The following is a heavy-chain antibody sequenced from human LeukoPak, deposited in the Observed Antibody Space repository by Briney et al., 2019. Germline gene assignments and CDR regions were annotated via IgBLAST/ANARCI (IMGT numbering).Heavy chain of an antibody. V-gene: IGHV3-7*03. D-gene: IGHD2-2*02. J-gene: IGHJ4*02. Sequence: GRSLRLSCAASGFTFSSYWMSWVRQAPGKGLEWVANIKQDGSEKYYVDSVKGRFTISRDNAKNSLYLQMNSLRAEDTAVYYCVGYCSSTSCYRGDYWGQGTLVTVSS. CDR3: VGYCSSTSCYRGDY. CDR2: IKQDGSEK. CDR1: GFTFSSYW.